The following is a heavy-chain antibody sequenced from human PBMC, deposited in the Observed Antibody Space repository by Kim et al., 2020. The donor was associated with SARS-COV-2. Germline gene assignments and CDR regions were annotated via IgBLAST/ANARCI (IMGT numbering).Heavy chain of an antibody. Sequence: GTSTFYADSVKGRFTISRDNSRNTLYLQMNSLTAEDTAVYYCAKRPPGELNWGQGTLVTVSS. D-gene: IGHD1-7*01. J-gene: IGHJ4*02. CDR2: GTST. CDR3: AKRPPGELN. V-gene: IGHV3-23*03.